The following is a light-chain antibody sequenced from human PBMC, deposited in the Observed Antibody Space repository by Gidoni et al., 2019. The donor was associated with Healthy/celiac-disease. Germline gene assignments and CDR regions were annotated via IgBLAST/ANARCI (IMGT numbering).Light chain of an antibody. CDR3: QQYYSTPWT. CDR2: WAS. CDR1: QSVFYSSNNKNY. Sequence: DIVMTQSQDSLAVSLGERATINCKSSQSVFYSSNNKNYLAWYQQKPGQPLKLLIYWASTRESGVPDRFSGSGSGTDFTLTISSLQAEDVAVYYCQQYYSTPWTFGQGTKVEIK. J-gene: IGKJ1*01. V-gene: IGKV4-1*01.